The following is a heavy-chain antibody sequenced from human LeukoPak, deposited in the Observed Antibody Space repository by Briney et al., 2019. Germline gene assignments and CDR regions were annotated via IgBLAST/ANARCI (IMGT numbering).Heavy chain of an antibody. D-gene: IGHD2-15*01. Sequence: GGSLRLSCSASGFPFSSYAMHWVRQAPGKGLEYVSAISDSVGSTYYADSVKGRFTISRDNSKNTLYLQMSSLRAEDTAVYFCVRGYSFGPYGMDVWGQGTTVTVSS. CDR1: GFPFSSYA. J-gene: IGHJ6*02. V-gene: IGHV3-64D*09. CDR3: VRGYSFGPYGMDV. CDR2: ISDSVGST.